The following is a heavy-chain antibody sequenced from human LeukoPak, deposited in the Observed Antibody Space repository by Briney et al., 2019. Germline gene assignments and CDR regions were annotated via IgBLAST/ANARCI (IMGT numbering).Heavy chain of an antibody. Sequence: AASVKVSCKASGYTFTSYGISWVRQAPGQGLEWMGWISAYNGNTNYAQKLQGRVTMTTDTSTSTAYMELRSLRSDDTAVYYCVRCVAPGTAMGQDYYYYYYMGVWGKGTTVTVSS. CDR2: ISAYNGNT. D-gene: IGHD5-18*01. CDR3: VRCVAPGTAMGQDYYYYYYMGV. J-gene: IGHJ6*03. V-gene: IGHV1-18*01. CDR1: GYTFTSYG.